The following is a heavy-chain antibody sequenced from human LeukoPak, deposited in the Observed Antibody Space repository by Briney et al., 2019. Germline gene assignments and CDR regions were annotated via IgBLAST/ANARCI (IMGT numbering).Heavy chain of an antibody. J-gene: IGHJ6*04. Sequence: ASVKVSCKASGYTFNGYYMHWVRQAPGQGLEWIGWNNPNSGGTNYAQKFQGRVTMTRATSIITAYMKPSTPRSDDTDVYYCARDDTGEGVMDVWGKGTTVTVSS. D-gene: IGHD7-27*01. V-gene: IGHV1-2*02. CDR1: GYTFNGYY. CDR2: NNPNSGGT. CDR3: ARDDTGEGVMDV.